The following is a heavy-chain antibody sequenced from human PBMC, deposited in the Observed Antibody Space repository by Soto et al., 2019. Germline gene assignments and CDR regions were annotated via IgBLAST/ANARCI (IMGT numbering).Heavy chain of an antibody. J-gene: IGHJ4*02. Sequence: QVHLVQSGAEVKRPGASVKVSCKASGYTLTSYYMDWVRQAPGQGLEWMGKINPSVGSTTSAKKCQGRITMTRDTSTSTVYLELRSLRSEDTAVYYCARRLGATAPLFDSWGQGTLVIVSS. CDR1: GYTLTSYY. V-gene: IGHV1-46*01. D-gene: IGHD1-26*01. CDR2: INPSVGST. CDR3: ARRLGATAPLFDS.